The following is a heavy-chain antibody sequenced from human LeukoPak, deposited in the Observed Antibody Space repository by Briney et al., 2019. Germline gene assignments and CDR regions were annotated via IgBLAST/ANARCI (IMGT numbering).Heavy chain of an antibody. V-gene: IGHV4-34*01. CDR3: ATIYGDFSDFDS. CDR1: GVSFSDSY. Sequence: SETLSLTCAVHGVSFSDSYWNLIRQPPGKGLEWIGEVTHDGRINYNPSLRGRVTISVDTSMNQFSLRLTSVTAADTAAYYCATIYGDFSDFDSWAQGILVTVSS. CDR2: VTHDGRI. D-gene: IGHD4-17*01. J-gene: IGHJ4*02.